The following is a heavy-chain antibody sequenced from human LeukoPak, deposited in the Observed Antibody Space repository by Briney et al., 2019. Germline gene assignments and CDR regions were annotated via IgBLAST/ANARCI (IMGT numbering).Heavy chain of an antibody. Sequence: GGSLRLSCAASGFTFSSYGMSWVRQAPGKGLEWVSTISGSGGSTDYADSVKGRFTISRDNSKNTLYLQMNSLRAEDTAVYYCAKELGCSGGSCFTPAFDYWGQGTLVTVSS. V-gene: IGHV3-23*01. CDR3: AKELGCSGGSCFTPAFDY. CDR1: GFTFSSYG. CDR2: ISGSGGST. J-gene: IGHJ4*02. D-gene: IGHD2-15*01.